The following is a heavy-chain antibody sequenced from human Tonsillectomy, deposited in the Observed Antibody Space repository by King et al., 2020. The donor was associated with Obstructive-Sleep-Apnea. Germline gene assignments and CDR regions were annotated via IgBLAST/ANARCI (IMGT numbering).Heavy chain of an antibody. Sequence: MQLQESGPRLVKPSETLSLTCTVSGGSLSSSSYYWGWIRQPPGKGLEWIGNIYYSAKTYYKPSLKSRVTISVDMSKNQFSLKLTSVTAADTAVYYCARGLTTVTTPLDCWGQGTLVTVSS. CDR1: GGSLSSSSYY. CDR2: IYYSAKT. CDR3: ARGLTTVTTPLDC. J-gene: IGHJ4*02. V-gene: IGHV4-39*07. D-gene: IGHD4-17*01.